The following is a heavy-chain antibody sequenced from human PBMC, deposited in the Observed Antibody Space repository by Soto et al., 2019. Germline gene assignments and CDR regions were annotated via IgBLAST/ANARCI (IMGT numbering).Heavy chain of an antibody. Sequence: EVQLVESGGGLVQPGGSLRLSCAASGFTFSSYSMTWVRQAPGKGLEWVSYISSSSSTIYYAESLKGRFTISRDNAQNALYRQMDSLRFEDTAVYYWATLAGYSYCYPFDYWGQRTLVTVSS. D-gene: IGHD5-18*01. J-gene: IGHJ4*02. CDR3: ATLAGYSYCYPFDY. CDR1: GFTFSSYS. CDR2: ISSSSSTI. V-gene: IGHV3-48*01.